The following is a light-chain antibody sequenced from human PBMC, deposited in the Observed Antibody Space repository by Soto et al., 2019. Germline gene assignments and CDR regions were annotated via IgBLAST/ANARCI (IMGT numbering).Light chain of an antibody. CDR2: GAS. Sequence: EIVLTQYPSTLSVSAGERVTLSCRASQSVRSNLAWYQQTPGQAPRLLIYGASTRATGIPARFSGSGSGTEFTLSIGSLQSEDFAVYYCQQYNDWPPTFGQGTKVDI. J-gene: IGKJ1*01. V-gene: IGKV3-15*01. CDR3: QQYNDWPPT. CDR1: QSVRSN.